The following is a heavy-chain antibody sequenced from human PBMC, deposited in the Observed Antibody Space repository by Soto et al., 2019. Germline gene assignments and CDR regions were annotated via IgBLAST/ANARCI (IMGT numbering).Heavy chain of an antibody. V-gene: IGHV1-69*01. CDR1: GGTFSSYA. CDR3: ARDGATAAAGYYYGLDV. D-gene: IGHD6-13*01. J-gene: IGHJ6*02. CDR2: IIPIFGTA. Sequence: QVQLVQSGAEVKKPGSSVKVSCKASGGTFSSYAISWVRQAPGQGLEWMGGIIPIFGTANYAQKFQGRVKITGGESTSTAYMELSSLRSEDTAVYYCARDGATAAAGYYYGLDVWGQGTTVTLSS.